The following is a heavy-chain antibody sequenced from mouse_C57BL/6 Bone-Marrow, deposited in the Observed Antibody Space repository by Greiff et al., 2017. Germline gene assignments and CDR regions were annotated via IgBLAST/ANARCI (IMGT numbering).Heavy chain of an antibody. J-gene: IGHJ3*01. V-gene: IGHV1-50*01. CDR2: IDPSDSYT. CDR3: GKGGGGAWFAY. Sequence: VQLQQPGAELVKPGASVKLSCKASGYTFTSYWMQWVKQRPGQGLEWIGEIDPSDSYTNYNQKFKGKATLTVAPSSSTAYMQLSSLPSEDSAVYYCGKGGGGAWFAYWGQGTLVTVSA. CDR1: GYTFTSYW.